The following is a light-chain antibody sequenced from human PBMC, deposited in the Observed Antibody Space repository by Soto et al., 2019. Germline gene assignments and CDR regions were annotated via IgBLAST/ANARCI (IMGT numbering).Light chain of an antibody. J-gene: IGKJ2*01. Sequence: DIQMTQSPSSLSASVGDRVIITCRASQRIATYLNWYQQKPGKAPNLLIYAATSLQSGVPSRFSGSGSGTDFTLTISSLQLEDFATYFCQQSYGTPYTFGQGTKLEIK. CDR2: AAT. V-gene: IGKV1-39*01. CDR3: QQSYGTPYT. CDR1: QRIATY.